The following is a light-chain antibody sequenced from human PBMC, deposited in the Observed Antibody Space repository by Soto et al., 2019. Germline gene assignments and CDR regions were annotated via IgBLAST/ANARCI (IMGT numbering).Light chain of an antibody. J-gene: IGKJ4*01. Sequence: DIQMTQSPSSLSASVGDRVTITCQASQNITNFLNWYQHKLGKAPNLLIYDASNLEAEVPSRFSGTGSGTEFSFTISSLQPEDIGSYFCQQYYDLPVTFGGGTKVEIK. CDR2: DAS. V-gene: IGKV1-33*01. CDR3: QQYYDLPVT. CDR1: QNITNF.